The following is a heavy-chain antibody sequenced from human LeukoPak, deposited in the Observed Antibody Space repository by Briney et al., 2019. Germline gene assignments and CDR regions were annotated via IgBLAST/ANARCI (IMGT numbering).Heavy chain of an antibody. CDR1: GFTFSSYS. CDR2: ISSRSSYI. CDR3: ARGQPHDYGDYGANFDY. V-gene: IGHV3-21*01. Sequence: GGSLRLSCAASGFTFSSYSMNWVRQAPGKGLEWVSSISSRSSYIYYADSVKGRFTISRDNAKKSLYLQMNSLRAEDTAVYYCARGQPHDYGDYGANFDYWGQGTLVTVSS. D-gene: IGHD4-17*01. J-gene: IGHJ4*02.